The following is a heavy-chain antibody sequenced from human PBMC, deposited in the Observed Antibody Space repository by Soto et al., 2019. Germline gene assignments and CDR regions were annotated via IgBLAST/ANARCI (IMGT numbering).Heavy chain of an antibody. D-gene: IGHD6-19*01. CDR1: GYTFTSYA. CDR3: ARGSTGSGWYGGLFDY. V-gene: IGHV1-3*01. J-gene: IGHJ4*02. Sequence: GASVKVSCKASGYTFTSYAMHWVRQAPGQRLEWMGWINAGNGNTKYSQKFQGRVTITRDTSASTAYMELSSLRSEDTALYYCARGSTGSGWYGGLFDYWGQGTLVTVSS. CDR2: INAGNGNT.